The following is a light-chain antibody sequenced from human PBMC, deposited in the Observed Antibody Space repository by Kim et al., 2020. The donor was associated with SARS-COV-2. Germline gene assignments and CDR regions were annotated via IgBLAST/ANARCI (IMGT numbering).Light chain of an antibody. CDR1: QTIVNL. Sequence: SVVDRFTITCRASQTIVNLVAWYHQKPWQAPNLLIYEASILQSVVPTRFSGSGSGTEFTLTISSLQSDDFATYYCQQYDGNPWTFGQGTKVDIK. CDR3: QQYDGNPWT. J-gene: IGKJ1*01. CDR2: EAS. V-gene: IGKV1-5*03.